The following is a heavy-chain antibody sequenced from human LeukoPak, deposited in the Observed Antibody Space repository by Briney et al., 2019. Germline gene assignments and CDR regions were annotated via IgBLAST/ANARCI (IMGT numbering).Heavy chain of an antibody. J-gene: IGHJ4*02. D-gene: IGHD2-21*01. V-gene: IGHV3-23*01. Sequence: GGSLRLSCAVAGTTLSNYGVSWGRQAAGKGLGWGAGISGSGGSTNCADSVEDRFTVSRDNRKNTLNLQANNLRTEDTAVYFCAKRGVVIRAILVGFHKEASYFDSWGQGALVTVSS. CDR1: GTTLSNYG. CDR3: AKRGVVIRAILVGFHKEASYFDS. CDR2: ISGSGGST.